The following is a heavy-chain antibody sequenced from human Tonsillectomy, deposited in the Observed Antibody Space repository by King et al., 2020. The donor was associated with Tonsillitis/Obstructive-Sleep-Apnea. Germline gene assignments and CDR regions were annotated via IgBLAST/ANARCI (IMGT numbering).Heavy chain of an antibody. CDR3: ASQYYDSSGYYYFDY. CDR1: GGTFSSHA. D-gene: IGHD3-22*01. J-gene: IGHJ4*02. V-gene: IGHV1-69*17. CDR2: IIPIFVLA. Sequence: QLVQSGAEVKKPGSSVKVSCKASGGTFSSHAITWVRQAPGQGLEWVGGIIPIFVLANYAQKFQGRVTITADKSTSTTYMELSSLSSEDTAVYYCASQYYDSSGYYYFDYWGQGTLVTVSS.